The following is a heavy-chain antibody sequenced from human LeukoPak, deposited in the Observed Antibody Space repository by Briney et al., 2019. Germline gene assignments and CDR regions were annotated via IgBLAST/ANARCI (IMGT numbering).Heavy chain of an antibody. D-gene: IGHD3-22*01. CDR1: GGTFSSYA. Sequence: GASVKVSCKASGGTFSSYAISWVRQAPGQGLEWMGGIIPIFGTANYAQKFQGRVTITADESTSTAYMELSSLRSEDTAVYYCARDWRGFDYDSSGYYPPGYWGQGTLVTVSS. CDR2: IIPIFGTA. V-gene: IGHV1-69*01. J-gene: IGHJ4*02. CDR3: ARDWRGFDYDSSGYYPPGY.